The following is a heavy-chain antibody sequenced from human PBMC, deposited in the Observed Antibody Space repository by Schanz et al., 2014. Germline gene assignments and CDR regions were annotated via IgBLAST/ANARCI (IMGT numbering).Heavy chain of an antibody. CDR1: GLIFSNYV. V-gene: IGHV3-23*01. CDR3: AKSLESCPGGRCSRGYFDY. D-gene: IGHD2-8*02. Sequence: EVQLLESGGGLVQPGGSLKLSCAASGLIFSNYVMSWVRQAPGKGLEWVSTIGTSGGTNYAESVKGRFTISRDNAKSSLYLQMNSLRVEDTAVYYCAKSLESCPGGRCSRGYFDYWGQGTLVTVSS. CDR2: IGTSGGT. J-gene: IGHJ4*02.